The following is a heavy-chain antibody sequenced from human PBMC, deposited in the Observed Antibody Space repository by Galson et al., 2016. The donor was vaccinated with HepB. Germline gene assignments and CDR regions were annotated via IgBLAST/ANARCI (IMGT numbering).Heavy chain of an antibody. Sequence: QSGAEVKKPGVSLRISCQGSTVNFIRYWISWVRQMPGKGLEWMGRIDPSDSYTKYGPSFQGHVTFSLDKSISTAYLQWSSLKASDTAMYYCARTISLLRGVVRGMDGWGQGTTVTVSS. CDR2: IDPSDSYT. V-gene: IGHV5-10-1*01. CDR1: TVNFIRYW. D-gene: IGHD3-10*01. CDR3: ARTISLLRGVVRGMDG. J-gene: IGHJ6*02.